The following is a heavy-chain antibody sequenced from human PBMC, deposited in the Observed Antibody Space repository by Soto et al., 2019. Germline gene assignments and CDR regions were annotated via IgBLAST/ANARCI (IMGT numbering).Heavy chain of an antibody. D-gene: IGHD1-26*01. J-gene: IGHJ4*02. CDR3: TTDWYGVGATYFDY. CDR1: GFTFSNAW. CDR2: IKSKTDGGTT. V-gene: IGHV3-15*07. Sequence: GGSLRLSCAASGFTFSNAWMNWVRQAPGKGLEWVGRIKSKTDGGTTDYAAPVKGRFTISRDDSKNTLYLQMNSLKTEDTAVYYCTTDWYGVGATYFDYWGQGTLVTVSS.